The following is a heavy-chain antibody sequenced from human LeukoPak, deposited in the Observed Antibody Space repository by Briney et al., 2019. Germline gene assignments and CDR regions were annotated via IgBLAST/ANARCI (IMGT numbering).Heavy chain of an antibody. D-gene: IGHD4-11*01. CDR1: GFTFSRYS. V-gene: IGHV3-48*01. CDR2: ILNTGTTI. Sequence: GGSLRLSCAASGFTFSRYSINWVRQVPGKGLEWLSYILNTGTTIYYADSVKGRFTISRDNSKNTLYLQMNSLRAEDTAVYYCARDAEPTVTTSGYYYGMDVWGQGTTVTVSS. J-gene: IGHJ6*02. CDR3: ARDAEPTVTTSGYYYGMDV.